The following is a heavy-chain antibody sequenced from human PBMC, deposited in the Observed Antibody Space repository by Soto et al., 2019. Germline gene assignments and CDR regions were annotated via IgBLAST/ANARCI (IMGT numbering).Heavy chain of an antibody. CDR3: TRLDAPGDRALDI. CDR2: IRDKTNGYTT. Sequence: EVQLVESGGVLVQPGGSLKLSCAAAGFSISGSAIHWFRQGSGKGLEWVARIRDKTNGYTTGYAASVQVRFTISRDDSKNTAFLQMNSLKTEDTAVYYCTRLDAPGDRALDIWGQGTMVTVSS. V-gene: IGHV3-73*01. J-gene: IGHJ3*02. CDR1: GFSISGSA.